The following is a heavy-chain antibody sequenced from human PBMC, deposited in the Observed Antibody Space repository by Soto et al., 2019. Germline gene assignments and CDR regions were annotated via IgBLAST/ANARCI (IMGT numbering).Heavy chain of an antibody. CDR2: ISAYNGNT. V-gene: IGHV1-18*01. CDR1: GYTFTSYG. CDR3: ARELEVGASSNWFDP. Sequence: ASVKVSCKASGYTFTSYGISWVRQAPGQGLEWMGWISAYNGNTNYAQKLQGRVTMTTDTSTSTAYMELRSLRSDDTAVYYCARELEVGASSNWFDPWGQGTLVTVSS. J-gene: IGHJ5*02. D-gene: IGHD1-26*01.